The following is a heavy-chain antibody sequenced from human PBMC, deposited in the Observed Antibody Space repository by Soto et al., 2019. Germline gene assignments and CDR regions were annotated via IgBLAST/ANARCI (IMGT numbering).Heavy chain of an antibody. CDR2: IRSKANSYAT. J-gene: IGHJ6*02. CDR1: GFTFGGSA. D-gene: IGHD3-9*01. V-gene: IGHV3-73*01. CDR3: TRRVLRYFDWDKYGMDV. Sequence: PGGSLRLSCAASGFTFGGSAMHWVRQASGKGLEWVGRIRSKANSYATAYAASVKGRFTISRDDSKNTAYLQMNSLKTEDTAVYYCTRRVLRYFDWDKYGMDVWGQGTTVTVSS.